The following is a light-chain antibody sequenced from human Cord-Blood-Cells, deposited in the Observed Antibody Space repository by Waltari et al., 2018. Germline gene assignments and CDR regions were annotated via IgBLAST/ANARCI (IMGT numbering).Light chain of an antibody. CDR2: EAS. Sequence: DIVLTQSPATLSLSPGERATLSCRASQSVSSYLAWYQQKPGQAPRLLIYEASNRATGIPARFSGSGSGTDFTLTISSLEPEDFAVYYCQQRSNWPPSTFGQGTRLEIK. V-gene: IGKV3-11*01. CDR1: QSVSSY. CDR3: QQRSNWPPST. J-gene: IGKJ5*01.